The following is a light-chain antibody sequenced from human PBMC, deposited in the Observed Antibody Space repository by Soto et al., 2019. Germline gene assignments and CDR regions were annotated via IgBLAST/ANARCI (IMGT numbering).Light chain of an antibody. CDR2: DVS. CDR1: SSDVGGYNY. J-gene: IGLJ3*02. V-gene: IGLV2-14*03. Sequence: QSVLTQPASVSGSPGQSITISCTGTSSDVGGYNYVFWYQQHPGKAPQLLIYDVSNRPSGISNRFSGSKSGDTASLTISGLQAEDEADYYCISYSTTTARDGRVFGGGTKVTVL. CDR3: ISYSTTTARDGRV.